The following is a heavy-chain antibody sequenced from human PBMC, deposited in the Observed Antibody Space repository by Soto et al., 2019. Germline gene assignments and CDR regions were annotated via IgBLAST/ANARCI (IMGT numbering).Heavy chain of an antibody. V-gene: IGHV4-59*01. CDR3: ARDRLTGTTPILDY. Sequence: SETLSLTCTVSGGSISSYYWSWIRQPPGKGLEWIGYIYYSRSTNYNPSLKSRVTISVDTSKNQFSLKLSSVTAADTAVYYCARDRLTGTTPILDYWGQGTLVTVSS. CDR1: GGSISSYY. D-gene: IGHD1-7*01. J-gene: IGHJ4*02. CDR2: IYYSRST.